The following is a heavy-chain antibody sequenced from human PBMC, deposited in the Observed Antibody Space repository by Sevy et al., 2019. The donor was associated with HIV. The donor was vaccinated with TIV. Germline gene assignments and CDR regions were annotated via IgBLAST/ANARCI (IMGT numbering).Heavy chain of an antibody. Sequence: GGSLRLSCTTSGFTFSRYAMHWVRQAPGKGLEWVAVISYDGSNKYYADSVKGRFTVSRDNAKNTLYLQMNSLTTEDTAVYYCARGGYSSSWPFDYWGQGTLVTVSS. CDR1: GFTFSRYA. D-gene: IGHD6-6*01. CDR2: ISYDGSNK. CDR3: ARGGYSSSWPFDY. V-gene: IGHV3-30-3*01. J-gene: IGHJ4*02.